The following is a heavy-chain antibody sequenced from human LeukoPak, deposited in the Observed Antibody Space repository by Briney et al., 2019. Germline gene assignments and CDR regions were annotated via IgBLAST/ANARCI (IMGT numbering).Heavy chain of an antibody. V-gene: IGHV4-59*12. CDR3: ARDPGSYYAAMAFDY. Sequence: SETLSLTCTVSGGSISSYYWSWIRQPPGKGLECIGYIYYTGSTNYSPSLKSRVTISVDTSKNQFSLKLSSVTAADTAVYYCARDPGSYYAAMAFDYWGQGTLVTVSS. CDR1: GGSISSYY. CDR2: IYYTGST. J-gene: IGHJ4*02. D-gene: IGHD1-26*01.